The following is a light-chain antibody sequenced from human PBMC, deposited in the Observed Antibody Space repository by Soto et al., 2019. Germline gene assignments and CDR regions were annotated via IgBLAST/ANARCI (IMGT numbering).Light chain of an antibody. V-gene: IGKV3-20*01. J-gene: IGKJ2*01. Sequence: EIVSTQSPGTLPLSPGERATLSCRASQSVTSSYLAWYQQKPGQAPRLLIYGASSRATGIPDRFSGSGSGTDFTLTISRLEPEDFAVYYCQQYGSSPRTFGQGTKLEIK. CDR1: QSVTSSY. CDR2: GAS. CDR3: QQYGSSPRT.